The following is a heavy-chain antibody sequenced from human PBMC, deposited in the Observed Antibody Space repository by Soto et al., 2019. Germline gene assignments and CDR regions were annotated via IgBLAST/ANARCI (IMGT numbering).Heavy chain of an antibody. CDR2: ISGGGGST. Sequence: PGGSLRLSCAASGFSFSIYAMNWVRQAPGKGLEWVSGISGGGGSTYHADSVKGRFTISRDNSKNTLYLQMNSLRAEDTAVYYCVRDYFGFDYWGRGTLVTVSS. J-gene: IGHJ4*02. CDR3: VRDYFGFDY. V-gene: IGHV3-23*01. D-gene: IGHD3-10*01. CDR1: GFSFSIYA.